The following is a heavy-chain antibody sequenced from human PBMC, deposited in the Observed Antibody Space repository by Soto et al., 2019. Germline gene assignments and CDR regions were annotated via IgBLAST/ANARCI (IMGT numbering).Heavy chain of an antibody. CDR1: GYKFISHS. CDR3: ARVGSYSSSSPFDY. J-gene: IGHJ4*02. V-gene: IGHV1-18*01. D-gene: IGHD6-6*01. Sequence: ASVNVPCKSSGYKFISHSITWVRQAPGQGLEWIGWISAYNGNTNYAQKVQGRVTITRDTSARTAYMELSSLRSEDTAVYYCARVGSYSSSSPFDYWGQGTLVNVSS. CDR2: ISAYNGNT.